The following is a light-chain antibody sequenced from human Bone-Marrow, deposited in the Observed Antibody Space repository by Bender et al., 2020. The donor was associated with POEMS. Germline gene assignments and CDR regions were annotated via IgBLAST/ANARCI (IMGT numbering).Light chain of an antibody. Sequence: QSAPTQPASVSGSPGQSITISCTGSSGDIGTYNLVSWYQQNPGKAPKLIIYEVTKRPSGVSDRFSGSKSGNTASLTISGLQAEDEAYYYCWSYAGSSTVVFGGGTKLTVL. V-gene: IGLV2-23*02. CDR1: SGDIGTYNL. CDR2: EVT. CDR3: WSYAGSSTVV. J-gene: IGLJ3*02.